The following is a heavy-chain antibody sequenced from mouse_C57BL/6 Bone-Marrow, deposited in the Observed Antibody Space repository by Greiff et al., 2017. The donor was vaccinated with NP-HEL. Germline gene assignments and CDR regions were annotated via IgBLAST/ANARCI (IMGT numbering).Heavy chain of an antibody. D-gene: IGHD1-1*01. V-gene: IGHV1-69*01. CDR3: ARIYYYGSSYDAMDY. CDR1: GYTFTSYW. J-gene: IGHJ4*01. Sequence: QVQLQQPGAELVMPGASVKLSCKASGYTFTSYWMHWVKQRPGQGLEWIGEIDPSDSYTNYNQKFKGKSTLTVDKSSSTAYMQLSSLTSEDSAVYYGARIYYYGSSYDAMDYWGQGTSVTVSS. CDR2: IDPSDSYT.